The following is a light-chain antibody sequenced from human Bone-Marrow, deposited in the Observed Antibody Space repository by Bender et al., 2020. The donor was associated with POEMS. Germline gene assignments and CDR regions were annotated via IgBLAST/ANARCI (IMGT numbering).Light chain of an antibody. CDR2: EGT. Sequence: QSALAQPASVSGSPGQSITISCTGSSGDIGNYVLVSWYQHHPGKAPKLMIYEGTKRPSGVSNRFSGSRSGNTASLTISGLQAEDEGDYYCCSYAGSVTLRVFGGGTKLTVL. V-gene: IGLV2-23*01. CDR3: CSYAGSVTLRV. J-gene: IGLJ3*02. CDR1: SGDIGNYVL.